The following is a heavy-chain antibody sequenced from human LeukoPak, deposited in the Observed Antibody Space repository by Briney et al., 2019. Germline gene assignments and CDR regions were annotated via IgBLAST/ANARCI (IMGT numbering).Heavy chain of an antibody. J-gene: IGHJ6*02. V-gene: IGHV4-4*07. CDR3: ARVVSDDFWSGYPPGGMDV. CDR2: IYTSGST. Sequence: SETLSLTCTVSGGSISSYYWSWIRQPAGKGLEWIGRIYTSGSTNYNPSLKSRVTMSVDTSKSQFSLKLSSVTAADTAVYYCARVVSDDFWSGYPPGGMDVWGQGTTVTVSS. CDR1: GGSISSYY. D-gene: IGHD3-3*01.